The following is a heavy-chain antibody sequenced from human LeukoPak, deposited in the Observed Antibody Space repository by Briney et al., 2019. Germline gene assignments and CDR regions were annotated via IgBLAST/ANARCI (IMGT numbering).Heavy chain of an antibody. D-gene: IGHD3-9*01. Sequence: GSLRLSCKDSGFTFYKFAMTWIRQSPEKGLQWVSTISGSGGNIHYADSVKGRFTISRDNSQNTLYLQMDSLRAEDTALYYCAEASRAGYDYWGQGTLVTVSS. V-gene: IGHV3-23*01. CDR2: ISGSGGNI. CDR3: AEASRAGYDY. CDR1: GFTFYKFA. J-gene: IGHJ4*02.